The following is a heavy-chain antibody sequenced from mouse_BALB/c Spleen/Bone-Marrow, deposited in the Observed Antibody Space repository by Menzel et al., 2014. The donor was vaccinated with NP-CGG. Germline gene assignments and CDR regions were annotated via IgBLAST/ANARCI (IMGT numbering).Heavy chain of an antibody. CDR3: ARSIAYYYGMDY. CDR1: GYAFTNYL. Sequence: QVHVKQSGAELVRPGTSVKVSCKASGYAFTNYLIEWVKQRPGQGLEWIGVINPGSGGTNYNEKFKGKATLTADKSSSTANMQLSSLTSDDSAVYLCARSIAYYYGMDYWGQGTSVTVSS. D-gene: IGHD2-10*02. V-gene: IGHV1-54*03. J-gene: IGHJ4*01. CDR2: INPGSGGT.